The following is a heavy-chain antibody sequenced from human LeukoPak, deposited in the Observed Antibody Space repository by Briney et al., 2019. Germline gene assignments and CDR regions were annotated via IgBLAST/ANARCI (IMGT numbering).Heavy chain of an antibody. V-gene: IGHV4-59*08. Sequence: SETLPLTCAVYGGSFSGYYWSWIRQPPGKGLEWIGYIYYSGSTNYNPSLKSRVTISVDTSKNQFSLKLSSVTAADTAVYYCARYCSGGSCYYNTYYGMDVWGQGTTVTVSS. CDR2: IYYSGST. CDR3: ARYCSGGSCYYNTYYGMDV. D-gene: IGHD2-15*01. CDR1: GGSFSGYY. J-gene: IGHJ6*02.